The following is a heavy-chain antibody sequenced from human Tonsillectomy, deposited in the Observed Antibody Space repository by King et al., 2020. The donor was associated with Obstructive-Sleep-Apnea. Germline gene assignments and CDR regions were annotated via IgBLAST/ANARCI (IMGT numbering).Heavy chain of an antibody. Sequence: VQLVESGAEVKEPGASVKVSCKASGYTFTSYYIHWVRQAPGQGLEWMGIINPSDGSTTYAQKFQGRVTMTRDTSTSIVYVGLSSLRSEDTAVYYCARSLVTVPCDYWGQGTLVTVSS. D-gene: IGHD2-21*02. CDR1: GYTFTSYY. J-gene: IGHJ4*02. V-gene: IGHV1-46*01. CDR3: ARSLVTVPCDY. CDR2: INPSDGST.